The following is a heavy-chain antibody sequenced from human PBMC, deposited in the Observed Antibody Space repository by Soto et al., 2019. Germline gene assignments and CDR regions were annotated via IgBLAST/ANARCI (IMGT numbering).Heavy chain of an antibody. CDR2: MSGSGDDA. CDR3: AKKVTIYAVDPADD. Sequence: GGSLRLSCAASGITFSNYGMSWVRQAPGKGMEWVSVMSGSGDDAYYADSGKGRLTISRDNSKNMLYLQMNSLRAEDTAVYYCAKKVTIYAVDPADDWGQGTQVTVSS. CDR1: GITFSNYG. J-gene: IGHJ4*02. D-gene: IGHD3-3*01. V-gene: IGHV3-23*01.